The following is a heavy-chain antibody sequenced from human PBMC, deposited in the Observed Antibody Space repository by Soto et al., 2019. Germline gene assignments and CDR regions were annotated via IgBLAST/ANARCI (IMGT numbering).Heavy chain of an antibody. J-gene: IGHJ6*02. CDR3: ARVTPGNNLYYFSGLDF. V-gene: IGHV3-30-3*01. Sequence: GSLRLSCVASGFSFDTYGIHWVRQAPGKGLQWVALISYEGSNTYYADSVRGRFTISRDNSKNTLYLQMNTLRPEDTGVYYCARVTPGNNLYYFSGLDFWGQGTSVTVSS. CDR1: GFSFDTYG. CDR2: ISYEGSNT. D-gene: IGHD1-1*01.